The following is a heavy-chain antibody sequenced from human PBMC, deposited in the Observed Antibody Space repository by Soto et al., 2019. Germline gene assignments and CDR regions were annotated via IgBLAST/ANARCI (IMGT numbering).Heavy chain of an antibody. J-gene: IGHJ5*02. CDR3: VRGGGVGLFHP. CDR2: ISPGSRYP. Sequence: LRLSCAGSGFTFGDSYMSWIRQAPGKGLEWLSYISPGSRYPAYADSVKGRFTISRDKAKSSLYLQMMSLTAEDTAIYYCVRGGGVGLFHPLGQGTMDTVYS. V-gene: IGHV3-11*06. D-gene: IGHD2-8*02. CDR1: GFTFGDSY.